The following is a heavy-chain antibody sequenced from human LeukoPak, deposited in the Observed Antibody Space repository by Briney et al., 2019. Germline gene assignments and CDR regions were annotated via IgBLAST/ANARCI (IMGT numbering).Heavy chain of an antibody. CDR3: ARQRTSGSASNLRVAQIDS. J-gene: IGHJ4*02. CDR1: GGSISSSSHY. V-gene: IGHV4-39*01. CDR2: IYYSGST. Sequence: SESLSLTCTVSGGSISSSSHYWAWIRQSPGTGLEWIGSIYYSGSTYYNPSLKSRATISVDTSKNQISLKVSSVTAADSALYFCARQRTSGSASNLRVAQIDSWGQGTLVTVSS. D-gene: IGHD3-3*01.